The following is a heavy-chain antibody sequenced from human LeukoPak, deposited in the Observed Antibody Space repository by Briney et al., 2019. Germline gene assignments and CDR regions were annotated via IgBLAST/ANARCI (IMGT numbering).Heavy chain of an antibody. CDR2: IKHDGSEKQDGGEK. D-gene: IGHD3-10*01. J-gene: IGHJ6*03. CDR1: GFTFSQYR. CDR3: ARSGRGVDSFYFYMDV. Sequence: GGSLRLSCAASGFTFSQYRMSWVRQAPGKGLEWVANIKHDGSEKQDGGEKNYVDSVKGRFTISRDNAKNSLYLQMNSLRAEDTAVSYCARSGRGVDSFYFYMDVWGKGTTVTVSS. V-gene: IGHV3-7*01.